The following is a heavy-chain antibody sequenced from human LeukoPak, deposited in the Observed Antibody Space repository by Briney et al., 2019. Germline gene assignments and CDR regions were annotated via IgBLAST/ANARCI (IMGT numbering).Heavy chain of an antibody. CDR3: ARVIRELRGYYFDY. J-gene: IGHJ4*02. D-gene: IGHD1-26*01. Sequence: GGSLRLSCAASGFTFDDYGMSWVRQAPGKGLEWVSGINWNGGSTGYADSVRGRFTISRDNAKNSLYLQMNSLRAEDTALYYCARVIRELRGYYFDYWGQGTLVTVSS. CDR1: GFTFDDYG. CDR2: INWNGGST. V-gene: IGHV3-20*04.